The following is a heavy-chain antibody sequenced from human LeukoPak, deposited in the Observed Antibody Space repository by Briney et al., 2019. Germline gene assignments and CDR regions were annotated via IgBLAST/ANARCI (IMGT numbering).Heavy chain of an antibody. Sequence: PGGSLRLSCAASGFTFSSYAMSWVRQAPGKGLEWVSAISGSGGSTYYADSVKGRFTIPRDNSKNTLYLQMNSLRAEDTAVYYCAKGSGLYGSGDYFDYWGQGTLVTVSS. D-gene: IGHD3-10*01. V-gene: IGHV3-23*01. CDR3: AKGSGLYGSGDYFDY. CDR2: ISGSGGST. CDR1: GFTFSSYA. J-gene: IGHJ4*02.